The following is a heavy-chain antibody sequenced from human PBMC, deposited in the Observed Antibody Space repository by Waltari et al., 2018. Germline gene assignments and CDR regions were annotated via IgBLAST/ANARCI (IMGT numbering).Heavy chain of an antibody. J-gene: IGHJ4*02. Sequence: QVQLQQSGPGLVKPSQTLSLTCAISGDSVSSNSGAWNWVRQSPSRGLEWLGRTYYRSKWYFDYEGSVKSRITNNPDTSKNQFSLQLNSVTPDDTAVYYCTRGWELEYWGQGTLVTVSS. CDR2: TYYRSKWYF. V-gene: IGHV6-1*01. CDR1: GDSVSSNSGA. CDR3: TRGWELEY. D-gene: IGHD1-26*01.